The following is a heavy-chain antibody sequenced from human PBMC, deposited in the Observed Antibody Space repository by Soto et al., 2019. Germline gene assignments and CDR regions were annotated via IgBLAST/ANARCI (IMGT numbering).Heavy chain of an antibody. V-gene: IGHV4-61*03. J-gene: IGHJ6*02. CDR1: GDSVTSGSIY. CDR2: VHYTGST. D-gene: IGHD3-3*01. Sequence: QVQLQESGPGLVKPSETLSLTCTVSGDSVTSGSIYWSWIRQPPGKGLEWIGYVHYTGSTNYNPSLKSRVAISVDTSKNHFSLTLSSVTAADTGVYYCARDRGNFGVVLADFYQYGMDVWSQGTAVTVSS. CDR3: ARDRGNFGVVLADFYQYGMDV.